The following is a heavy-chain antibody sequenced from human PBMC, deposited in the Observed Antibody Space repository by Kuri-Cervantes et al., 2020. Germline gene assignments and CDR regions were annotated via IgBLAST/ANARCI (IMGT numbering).Heavy chain of an antibody. V-gene: IGHV4-59*08. CDR2: IYYSGST. Sequence: SETLSLTCTVSGGSISSYYWSWIRQPPGKGLEWIGYIYYSGSTNYNPSLKSRVTISVDTSKNQLSLTLSFVTAADTAMYYCARQEYGDHGFDHWGQGTLVTVSS. CDR3: ARQEYGDHGFDH. CDR1: GGSISSYY. J-gene: IGHJ4*02. D-gene: IGHD4-17*01.